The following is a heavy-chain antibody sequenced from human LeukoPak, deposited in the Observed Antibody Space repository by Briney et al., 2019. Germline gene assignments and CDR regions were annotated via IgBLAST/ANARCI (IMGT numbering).Heavy chain of an antibody. D-gene: IGHD2-2*01. V-gene: IGHV3-53*05. CDR1: GLTVSSNY. Sequence: SGGSLRLSCAASGLTVSSNYMSWVRQAPGKGLEWVSVICSGGSTYYADSVKGRFTISRDNSKNTLYLQMNSLRAEDTAVYYCANSGGDCSSTSCYPLDYWGQGTLVTVSS. CDR3: ANSGGDCSSTSCYPLDY. CDR2: ICSGGST. J-gene: IGHJ4*02.